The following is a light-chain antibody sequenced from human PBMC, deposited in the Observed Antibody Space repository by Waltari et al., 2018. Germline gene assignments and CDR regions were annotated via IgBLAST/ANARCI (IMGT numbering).Light chain of an antibody. Sequence: DIVMTQSPDSLAVSLGERANINCKSSQSVFYSSNNKNYLAWYQQKPGQPPNLLIYWASTRESGVPDRFSGSGSGTDFTLTISSLQAEDVAVYYCQQYYTTPYTFGQGTKLEIK. CDR3: QQYYTTPYT. CDR1: QSVFYSSNNKNY. V-gene: IGKV4-1*01. J-gene: IGKJ2*01. CDR2: WAS.